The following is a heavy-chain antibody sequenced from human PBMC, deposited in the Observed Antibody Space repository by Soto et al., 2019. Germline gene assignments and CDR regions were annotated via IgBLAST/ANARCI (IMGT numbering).Heavy chain of an antibody. J-gene: IGHJ3*02. CDR1: GFTLTRHT. Sequence: GGSLRLSCAASGFTLTRHTMNWVRQAPGKGLEWASFMGSRTSDIYYADSVKGRFTISRDNAKNSLYLVLTRLRAEDTAVYFCVRDYYDTSGYPNTFDMWGQGTMVTVSS. D-gene: IGHD3-22*01. CDR2: MGSRTSDI. CDR3: VRDYYDTSGYPNTFDM. V-gene: IGHV3-21*01.